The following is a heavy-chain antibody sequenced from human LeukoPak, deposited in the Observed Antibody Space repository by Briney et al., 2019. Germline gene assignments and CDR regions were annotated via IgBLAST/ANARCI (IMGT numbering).Heavy chain of an antibody. CDR2: MNPNSGNT. CDR3: ARGGYYDFWSGYSSNWFDP. J-gene: IGHJ5*02. CDR1: GYTFTSYD. V-gene: IGHV1-8*03. Sequence: GASVKVSCKASGYTFTSYDINWVRQATGQGLEWMGWMNPNSGNTGYEQKFQGRVTITRNTSISTAYMELSSLRSEDTAVYYCARGGYYDFWSGYSSNWFDPWGQGTLVTVSS. D-gene: IGHD3-3*01.